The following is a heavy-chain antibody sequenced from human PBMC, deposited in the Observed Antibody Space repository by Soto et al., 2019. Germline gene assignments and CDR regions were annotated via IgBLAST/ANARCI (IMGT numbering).Heavy chain of an antibody. V-gene: IGHV1-18*04. CDR3: ARDIVVGTPAIPRPFDPYDGMDV. J-gene: IGHJ6*02. D-gene: IGHD2-2*02. CDR2: VSGYNGNT. Sequence: GSSVKVSCKASGYNFTNYGISWVRQAPGQGLQWMGWVSGYNGNTHDAHKFQGRVTLTKDTSTATAYIELRSLRSDDTAVYYCARDIVVGTPAIPRPFDPYDGMDVWGQGTTVTVSS. CDR1: GYNFTNYG.